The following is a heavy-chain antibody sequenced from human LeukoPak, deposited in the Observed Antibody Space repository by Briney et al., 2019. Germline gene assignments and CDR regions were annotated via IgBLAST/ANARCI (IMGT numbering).Heavy chain of an antibody. Sequence: SETLSLTCTVSGGSISSGSYYWSWIRQPAGKGLEWIGRIYTSGSTNYNPSLKSRVTISVDTSKNQFSLKLSSVTAADTAVYYCARGGPDYWGQGTLVTVSS. CDR2: IYTSGST. V-gene: IGHV4-61*02. CDR1: GGSISSGSYY. J-gene: IGHJ4*02. CDR3: ARGGPDY.